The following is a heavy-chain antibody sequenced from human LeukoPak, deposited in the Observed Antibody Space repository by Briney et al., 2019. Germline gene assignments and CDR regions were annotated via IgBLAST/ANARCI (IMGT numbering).Heavy chain of an antibody. J-gene: IGHJ4*02. V-gene: IGHV3-23*01. D-gene: IGHD6-6*01. CDR2: VSGSGGYT. CDR1: AFTFSNYT. Sequence: PGGSLRLSCAASAFTFSNYTMTWVRQAPGKGLEWVSSVSGSGGYTYYSDSVKGRFTISRDDSKNTLYLEMNGVRAEDTAIYYCAKAAGSSSLGRLDYWGQGTLVAVSS. CDR3: AKAAGSSSLGRLDY.